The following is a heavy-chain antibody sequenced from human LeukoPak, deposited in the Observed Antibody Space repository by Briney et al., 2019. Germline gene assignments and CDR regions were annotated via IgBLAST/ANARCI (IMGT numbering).Heavy chain of an antibody. J-gene: IGHJ5*02. CDR2: IHYTGST. D-gene: IGHD3-10*01. CDR1: GGSNSRYY. Sequence: SETLSLTCTASGGSNSRYYWLWLRQSPGKGLEGIGYIHYTGSTNDNPSLNSRVTISVETSKNQFSLKLKNVTAADTAVYYCARGGYYGSGDDFRFDPWGQGTLVTVSS. V-gene: IGHV4-59*01. CDR3: ARGGYYGSGDDFRFDP.